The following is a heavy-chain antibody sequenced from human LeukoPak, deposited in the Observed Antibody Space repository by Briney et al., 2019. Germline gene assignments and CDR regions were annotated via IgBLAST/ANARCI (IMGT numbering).Heavy chain of an antibody. CDR2: IYYSGST. J-gene: IGHJ4*02. CDR1: GGSISSGDYY. Sequence: SETLSLTCTVSGGSISSGDYYWSWIRQPPGKGLEWIGYIYYSGSTYYNPSLKSRVTISVDTSKNQFSLKLSSVTAADTAVHYCAYLLDYYDSSGTDYWGQGTLVTVSS. V-gene: IGHV4-30-4*01. D-gene: IGHD3-22*01. CDR3: AYLLDYYDSSGTDY.